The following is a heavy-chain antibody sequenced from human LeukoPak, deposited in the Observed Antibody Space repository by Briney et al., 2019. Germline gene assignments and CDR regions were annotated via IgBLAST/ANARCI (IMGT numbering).Heavy chain of an antibody. CDR2: ISYDGSNK. CDR1: GFTFSSYG. D-gene: IGHD4-17*01. V-gene: IGHV3-30*18. Sequence: GGSLGLSCAASGFTFSSYGMHWVRQAPGKGLEWVAVISYDGSNKYYADSVKGRFTISRDNSKNTLYLQMNSLRAEDTAVYYCAKDSKLRSYYYYYGMDVWGKGTTVTVSS. J-gene: IGHJ6*04. CDR3: AKDSKLRSYYYYYGMDV.